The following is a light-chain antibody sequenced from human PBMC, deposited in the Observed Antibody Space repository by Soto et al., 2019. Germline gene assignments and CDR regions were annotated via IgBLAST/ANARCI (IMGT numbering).Light chain of an antibody. CDR2: DAS. Sequence: DIQMTQSPSSLSASVGDRVTITCQARRDIGKYLNWFQEKPGKAPKLLIYDASNLQTGVPTRFSGSGSGTDFTFTISSLKHEEFATYYCPQYDSLPPTSGQGTRLEIK. V-gene: IGKV1-33*01. CDR3: PQYDSLPPT. CDR1: RDIGKY. J-gene: IGKJ5*01.